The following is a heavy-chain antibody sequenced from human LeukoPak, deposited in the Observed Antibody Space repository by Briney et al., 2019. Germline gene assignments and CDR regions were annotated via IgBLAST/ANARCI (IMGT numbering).Heavy chain of an antibody. J-gene: IGHJ1*01. V-gene: IGHV4-59*01. D-gene: IGHD6-19*01. CDR3: ARGPTTSSGWYAEYFQH. Sequence: SETLSLTCTVSGGSISSYYWSWIRQPPGKGLEWTGYIYYSGSTNYNPSLKSRVTISVDTSKNQFSLKLSSVTVADTAVYYCARGPTTSSGWYAEYFQHWGQGTLVTVSS. CDR2: IYYSGST. CDR1: GGSISSYY.